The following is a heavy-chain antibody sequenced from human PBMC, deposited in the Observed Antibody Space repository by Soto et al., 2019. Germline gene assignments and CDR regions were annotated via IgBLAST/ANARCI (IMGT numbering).Heavy chain of an antibody. V-gene: IGHV1-18*01. CDR3: ARDLPPVDY. Sequence: QVQLVQSGADVKKPGASVKVSCKASGYTFTSYGITWGRQAPGQVLEWMGWIRVYNGNTNYAQKRRGRDTMTTYTSTSTAYMELGNLSSDDAAVSYFARDLPPVDYWGQGTLVTVSS. J-gene: IGHJ4*02. CDR2: IRVYNGNT. CDR1: GYTFTSYG.